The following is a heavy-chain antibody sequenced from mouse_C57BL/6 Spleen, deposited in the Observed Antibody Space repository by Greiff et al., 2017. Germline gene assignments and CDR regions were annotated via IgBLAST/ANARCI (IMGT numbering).Heavy chain of an antibody. V-gene: IGHV2-2*01. Sequence: VKLVESGPGLVQPSQSLSITCTVSGFSLTSYGVHWVRQSPGKGLEWLGVIWSGGSTDYNAAFISRLSISKDNSKSQVFFKMNSLQADDTAIYYCARWGTTVVARGYFDVWGTGTTVTVSS. CDR2: IWSGGST. J-gene: IGHJ1*03. CDR1: GFSLTSYG. CDR3: ARWGTTVVARGYFDV. D-gene: IGHD1-1*01.